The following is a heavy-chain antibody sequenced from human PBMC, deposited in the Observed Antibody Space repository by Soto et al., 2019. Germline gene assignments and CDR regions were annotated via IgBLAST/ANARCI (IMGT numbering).Heavy chain of an antibody. CDR1: GYTFSSYW. D-gene: IGHD1-1*01. CDR2: IYPGDSDV. CDR3: ARLGHLEWGDY. Sequence: GESLKISCEGSGYTFSSYWIGWVRQMPGKGLEWMGIIYPGDSDVRYSPSFQGQVTISADKSISTAYLQWSSLRASDTAMYYCARLGHLEWGDYWGQGTLVTVSS. J-gene: IGHJ4*02. V-gene: IGHV5-51*01.